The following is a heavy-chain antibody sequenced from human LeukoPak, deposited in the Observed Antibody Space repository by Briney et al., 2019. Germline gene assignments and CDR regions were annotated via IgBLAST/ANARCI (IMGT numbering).Heavy chain of an antibody. V-gene: IGHV1-69*04. Sequence: SVKVSCKASGGTFSSYAISWVRQAPGQGLESMGRIIPILGIANYAQKFQGRVTITADKSTSTAYMELSSLRSEDTAVYYCARSPGAYGGNPEGEIDYWGQGTLVTVSS. CDR1: GGTFSSYA. CDR2: IIPILGIA. J-gene: IGHJ4*02. CDR3: ARSPGAYGGNPEGEIDY. D-gene: IGHD4-23*01.